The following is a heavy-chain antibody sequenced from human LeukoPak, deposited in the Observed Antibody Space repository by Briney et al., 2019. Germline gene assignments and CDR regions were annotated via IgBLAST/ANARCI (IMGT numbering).Heavy chain of an antibody. CDR2: IYFSGST. V-gene: IGHV4-39*01. D-gene: IGHD6-19*01. CDR3: ARHQWLGPCHY. Sequence: PSETLSLACTVFGGSISCSSTYWGWIRQPPGEGLEWIGSIYFSGSTYYSPSLKSRVTISVDPSTNQFSLKLTSVTAADTAVYYCARHQWLGPCHYWGQGTLVTVSS. CDR1: GGSISCSSTY. J-gene: IGHJ4*02.